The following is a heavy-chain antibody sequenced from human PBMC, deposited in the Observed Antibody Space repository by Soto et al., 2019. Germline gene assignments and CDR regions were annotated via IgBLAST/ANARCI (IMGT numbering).Heavy chain of an antibody. D-gene: IGHD6-13*01. CDR3: ARPGIAAAVDYFDY. CDR1: GGTFRSYT. Sequence: SVKGSCKASGGTFRSYTISWVRQAPGQGLEWMGRIIPILGIANYAQKFQGRVTITADKSTSTAYMELSSLRSEDTAVYYCARPGIAAAVDYFDYWGQGTLVTVSS. J-gene: IGHJ4*02. V-gene: IGHV1-69*02. CDR2: IIPILGIA.